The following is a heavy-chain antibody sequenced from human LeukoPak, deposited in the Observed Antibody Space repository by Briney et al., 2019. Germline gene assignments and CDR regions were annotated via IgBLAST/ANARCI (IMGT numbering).Heavy chain of an antibody. V-gene: IGHV3-23*01. D-gene: IGHD3-3*01. J-gene: IGHJ4*02. Sequence: QTGGSLRLSCAASGFTFSSYAMSWVRQAPGKGLEWVSAISGSGGSTYYADSVKGRFTISRDNSKNTLYLQMNSLRAEDTAVYYCFGYDFWSGYRGLVSDYWGRGTLVTVSS. CDR2: ISGSGGST. CDR1: GFTFSSYA. CDR3: FGYDFWSGYRGLVSDY.